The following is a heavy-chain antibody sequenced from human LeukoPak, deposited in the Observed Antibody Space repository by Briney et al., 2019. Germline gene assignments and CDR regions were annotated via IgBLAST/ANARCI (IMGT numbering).Heavy chain of an antibody. Sequence: GGSLRLSCAASGFTFDDYSMHWVRQAPGKGLEWVSGISWNSGSAGYADSVKGRFTISRDSAKNSLYLQMNSLRTEDTALYYCAKDRIYSAYAALDYWGQGTLVTVSS. CDR3: AKDRIYSAYAALDY. CDR1: GFTFDDYS. CDR2: ISWNSGSA. J-gene: IGHJ4*02. D-gene: IGHD5-12*01. V-gene: IGHV3-9*01.